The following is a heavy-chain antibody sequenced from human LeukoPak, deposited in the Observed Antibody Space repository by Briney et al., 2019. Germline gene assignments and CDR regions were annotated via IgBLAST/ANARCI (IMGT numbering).Heavy chain of an antibody. V-gene: IGHV3-23*01. CDR3: AKDCSYSSGWYFADY. CDR2: ISGSGGST. D-gene: IGHD6-19*01. CDR1: GFTFSSYA. J-gene: IGHJ4*02. Sequence: GGSLRLSCAASGFTFSSYAMSWVRQAPGKGLEWVSAISGSGGSTCYADSVKGRFTISRDNSKNTLYLQMNSLRAEDTAVYYCAKDCSYSSGWYFADYWGQGTLVTVSS.